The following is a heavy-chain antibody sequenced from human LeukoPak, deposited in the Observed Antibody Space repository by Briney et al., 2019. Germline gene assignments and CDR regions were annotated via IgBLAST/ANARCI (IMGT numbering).Heavy chain of an antibody. J-gene: IGHJ6*03. CDR1: GFTVSSNY. CDR2: IYSGGST. V-gene: IGHV3-53*01. CDR3: AREEKQQLAPNYYYYMDV. D-gene: IGHD6-13*01. Sequence: GGSLRLSCAASGFTVSSNYMSWVRQAPVKGLEWVSVIYSGGSTYYADSVKGRFTISRDNSKNTLYLQMNSLRAEDTAVYYCAREEKQQLAPNYYYYMDVWGKGTTVTVSS.